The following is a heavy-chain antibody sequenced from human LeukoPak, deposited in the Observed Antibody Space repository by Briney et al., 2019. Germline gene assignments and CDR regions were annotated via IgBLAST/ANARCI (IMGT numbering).Heavy chain of an antibody. CDR1: GGSISSYY. CDR3: ARDNNDFWSGNYFDY. V-gene: IGHV4-59*01. J-gene: IGHJ4*02. D-gene: IGHD3-3*01. CDR2: IYYSGST. Sequence: SGTLSLTCTVSGGSISSYYWSWIRQPPGKGLEWIGYIYYSGSTNYNPSLKSRVTISVDTSKNQFSLKLSSVTAADTAVYYCARDNNDFWSGNYFDYWGQGTLVTVSS.